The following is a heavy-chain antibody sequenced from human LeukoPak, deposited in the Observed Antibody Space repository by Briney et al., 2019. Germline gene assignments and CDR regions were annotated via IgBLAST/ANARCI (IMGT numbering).Heavy chain of an antibody. J-gene: IGHJ6*03. CDR1: GYSIRSGSY. CDR3: ARGTYCSSTSCSGRYYMDV. D-gene: IGHD2-2*01. Sequence: PSETLSLICTVSGYSIRSGSYWGWIRQPPGKGLEWIGSIYHSGSTYYNPSLKSRVTISVDTSKNQFSLKVSSVTAADTAVYYCARGTYCSSTSCSGRYYMDVWGKGTTVTVSS. V-gene: IGHV4-38-2*02. CDR2: IYHSGST.